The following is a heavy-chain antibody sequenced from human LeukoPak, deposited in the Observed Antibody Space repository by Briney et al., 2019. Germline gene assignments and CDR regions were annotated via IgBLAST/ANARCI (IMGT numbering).Heavy chain of an antibody. Sequence: GGSLRLSCAASGFTVSSNYMSWVRQAPGKGLEWVSVIYSCGSTYYADSVKGRFTISRDNSKNTLYLQMNSLRAEDTAVYYCARGFELITFGGAIEKLNWFDSWGQGTLVTVSS. CDR3: ARGFELITFGGAIEKLNWFDS. CDR1: GFTVSSNY. CDR2: IYSCGST. J-gene: IGHJ5*01. V-gene: IGHV3-66*03. D-gene: IGHD3-16*02.